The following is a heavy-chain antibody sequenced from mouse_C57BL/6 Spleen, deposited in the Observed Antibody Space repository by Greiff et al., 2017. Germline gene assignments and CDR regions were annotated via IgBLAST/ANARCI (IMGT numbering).Heavy chain of an antibody. CDR2: IWSGGST. CDR3: ARKGGLYAMDY. J-gene: IGHJ4*01. Sequence: VKLMESGPGLVQPSQSLSITCTVSGFSLTSYGVHWVRQSPGKGLEWLGVIWSGGSTDYTAAFISRLSISKDNSKSQVFFKMNSLQADDTAIYYCARKGGLYAMDYWGQGTSVTVSS. D-gene: IGHD1-1*02. V-gene: IGHV2-2*01. CDR1: GFSLTSYG.